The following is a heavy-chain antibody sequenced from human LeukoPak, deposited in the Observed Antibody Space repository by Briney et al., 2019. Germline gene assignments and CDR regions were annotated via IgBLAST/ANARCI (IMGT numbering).Heavy chain of an antibody. D-gene: IGHD6-19*01. Sequence: SQTLSLTCTVSGGSISSGDYYWSWIRQPPGKGLEWIGYIYYSGSTYYNPSLKSRVTISVDTSKNQFSLKLSSVTAADTAVYYCARVGGSGWYHYYYGMDVWGQGTTVTVSS. V-gene: IGHV4-30-4*01. CDR3: ARVGGSGWYHYYYGMDV. CDR1: GGSISSGDYY. CDR2: IYYSGST. J-gene: IGHJ6*02.